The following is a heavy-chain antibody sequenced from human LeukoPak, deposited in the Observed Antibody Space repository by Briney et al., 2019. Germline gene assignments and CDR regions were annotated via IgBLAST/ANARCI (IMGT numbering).Heavy chain of an antibody. D-gene: IGHD3-10*01. CDR2: IYSSGTA. V-gene: IGHV4-30-4*01. CDR1: GDSISSGDYY. J-gene: IGHJ5*02. CDR3: ARSQGGYGSGRGWFDP. Sequence: SETLSLTCTVSGDSISSGDYYWSWVRQPPGKGLEWIGYIYSSGTAYYNPSLKSRLTISIDTFNNQFSQQLTSVTAADTAVYYCARSQGGYGSGRGWFDPWGQGTLVTVSS.